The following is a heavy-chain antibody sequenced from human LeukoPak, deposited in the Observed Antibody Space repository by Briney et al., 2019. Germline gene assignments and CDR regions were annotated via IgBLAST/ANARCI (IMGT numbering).Heavy chain of an antibody. D-gene: IGHD2-15*01. V-gene: IGHV1-46*01. Sequence: ASVKVSCKASGYTFTSYYMHWVRQAPGQGLEWMGIINPSGGSTSYAQKFQGRVTMTRDTSTSTVYMELSSLRSEDTAVYYCARVSVVVVAATPEYYGMDVWGQGTTVTVSS. CDR1: GYTFTSYY. J-gene: IGHJ6*02. CDR2: INPSGGST. CDR3: ARVSVVVVAATPEYYGMDV.